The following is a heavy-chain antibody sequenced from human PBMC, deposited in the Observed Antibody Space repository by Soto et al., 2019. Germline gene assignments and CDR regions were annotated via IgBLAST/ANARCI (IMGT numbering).Heavy chain of an antibody. J-gene: IGHJ4*02. Sequence: GGSLRLSCAASGFTFSSYSMNWVRQAPGKGLEWVSYISSNGGTIYYADSMKGRFTISRDNSKNSLYLQMNSLRTEDTALYYCAKEKGWNTAMPTQLDYWGQETLVTVSS. D-gene: IGHD5-18*01. CDR1: GFTFSSYS. CDR3: AKEKGWNTAMPTQLDY. CDR2: ISSNGGTI. V-gene: IGHV3-48*04.